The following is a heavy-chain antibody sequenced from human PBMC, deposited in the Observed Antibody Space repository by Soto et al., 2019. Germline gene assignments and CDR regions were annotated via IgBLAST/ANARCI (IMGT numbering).Heavy chain of an antibody. CDR3: ARAAEQLFRIWDY. CDR1: GFTFSSYE. Sequence: GGSLRLSCAASGFTFSSYEMNWVRQAPGKGLEWVSYISTSGSTIYCADSVKGRFTISRDNAKNSLFLQMNSLRAEDTAVYYCARAAEQLFRIWDYWGQGTMVTVYS. CDR2: ISTSGSTI. V-gene: IGHV3-48*03. J-gene: IGHJ4*02. D-gene: IGHD1-26*01.